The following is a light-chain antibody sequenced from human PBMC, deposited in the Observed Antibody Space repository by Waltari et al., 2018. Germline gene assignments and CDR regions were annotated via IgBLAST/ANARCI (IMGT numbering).Light chain of an antibody. Sequence: QSVLTQLPSASGTPGQRVTVSCSGSSSNIGCYAVRLYQQRPGAAPKLLIYSDKQRPSGVPDRFSGSKSGTSASLAISGLQSEDETDYYCATWDDSLIGLYVFGTGTKVTVL. CDR1: SSNIGCYA. J-gene: IGLJ1*01. CDR3: ATWDDSLIGLYV. V-gene: IGLV1-44*01. CDR2: SDK.